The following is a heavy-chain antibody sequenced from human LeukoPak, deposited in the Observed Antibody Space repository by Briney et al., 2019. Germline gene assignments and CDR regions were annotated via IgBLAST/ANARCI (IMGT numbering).Heavy chain of an antibody. CDR2: IDSDGTRT. Sequence: GRSLRLSCAASGFTLSNHWMHWVRQAPGKGLVWVSRIDSDGTRTLYADSVKGRFTISRDDARNTLYLQMNSLRADDTAIYYCVRSSGFPDYWGQGTLVTVSS. CDR1: GFTLSNHW. J-gene: IGHJ4*02. CDR3: VRSSGFPDY. D-gene: IGHD3-22*01. V-gene: IGHV3-74*01.